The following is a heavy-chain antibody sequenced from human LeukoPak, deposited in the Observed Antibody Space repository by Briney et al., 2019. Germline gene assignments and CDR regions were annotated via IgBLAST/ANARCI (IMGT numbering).Heavy chain of an antibody. D-gene: IGHD2/OR15-2a*01. CDR2: ISSSSSYI. V-gene: IGHV3-21*01. CDR3: ARSGYYYLDAFDM. CDR1: GFTFSTYS. J-gene: IGHJ3*02. Sequence: GGSLRLSCAASGFTFSTYSMNWVRQAPGEGLEWVSSISSSSSYIYYADSVKGRFTISRDDAKNSVYLQMNSLRAEDTAVYCCARSGYYYLDAFDMWGQGTMVTVSS.